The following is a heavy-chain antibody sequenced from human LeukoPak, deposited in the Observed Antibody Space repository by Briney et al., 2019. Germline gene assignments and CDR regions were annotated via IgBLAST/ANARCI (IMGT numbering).Heavy chain of an antibody. CDR3: ARETSITGTTKEGAFDI. D-gene: IGHD1-7*01. J-gene: IGHJ3*02. CDR2: ISADGDST. V-gene: IGHV3-64*01. CDR1: GFTFSSYA. Sequence: PGGSLRLSCAASGFTFSSYALHWVRQAPGKGLEFVASISADGDSTSYAHSVKGRFTISRDNAKNTLYLQMGRLRAEDMAVYYCARETSITGTTKEGAFDIWGQGTMVTVSS.